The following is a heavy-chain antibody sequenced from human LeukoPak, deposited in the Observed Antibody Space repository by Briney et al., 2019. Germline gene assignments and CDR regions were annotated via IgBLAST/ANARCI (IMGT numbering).Heavy chain of an antibody. J-gene: IGHJ3*02. Sequence: SETLSLTCTVSGGSISSSSYYWGWIRQPPGKGLEWIGSIYYSGSAYYNPSLKSRVTMSVDTSKNQFSLKLNSVTAADTAVYYCARQFHVRDRNSAFDIWGQGTMVTVSS. CDR1: GGSISSSSYY. CDR3: ARQFHVRDRNSAFDI. CDR2: IYYSGSA. V-gene: IGHV4-39*01. D-gene: IGHD3-10*01.